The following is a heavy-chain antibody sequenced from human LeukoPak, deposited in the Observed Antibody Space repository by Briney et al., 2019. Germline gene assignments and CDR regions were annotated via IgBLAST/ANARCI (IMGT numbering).Heavy chain of an antibody. V-gene: IGHV4-59*01. CDR3: ARDGRAGSLFAY. J-gene: IGHJ4*02. CDR1: GGSISGYY. D-gene: IGHD6-19*01. Sequence: SETLSLTCTVSGGSISGYYWSWIRQPPGKGLEWVGYISYSGSTNYNPSLKSRVTISVDTSKNQFSLELSSVTAADTAIYYCARDGRAGSLFAYWGQGTLVTVSS. CDR2: ISYSGST.